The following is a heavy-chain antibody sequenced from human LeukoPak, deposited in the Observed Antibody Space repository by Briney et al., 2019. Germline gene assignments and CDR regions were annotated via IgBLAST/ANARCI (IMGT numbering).Heavy chain of an antibody. CDR3: ARDGSYMAGVKYTVGFDY. D-gene: IGHD3-10*01. CDR1: GFTFSSYS. Sequence: GGSLRLSCAASGFTFSSYSMNWVRQAPGKGLEWVSSISSSSSYIYYAGSVKGRFTISRDNAKNSLYLQMNSLRDEDTAVYYCARDGSYMAGVKYTVGFDYWGQGTLVTVSS. V-gene: IGHV3-21*01. CDR2: ISSSSSYI. J-gene: IGHJ4*02.